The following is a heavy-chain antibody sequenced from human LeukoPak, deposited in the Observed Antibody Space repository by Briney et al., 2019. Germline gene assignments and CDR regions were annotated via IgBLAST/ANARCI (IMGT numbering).Heavy chain of an antibody. J-gene: IGHJ5*02. Sequence: SETLSLTCTVSGGSISSYYWSWIRQPPGKGLEWIGYIYYSGSTNYNPSLKSRVTISVDTSKNQFSLKLSSVTAADTAVYYCARRESGFDSPFDPWGQGTLVTVS. D-gene: IGHD3-22*01. CDR1: GGSISSYY. CDR3: ARRESGFDSPFDP. CDR2: IYYSGST. V-gene: IGHV4-59*08.